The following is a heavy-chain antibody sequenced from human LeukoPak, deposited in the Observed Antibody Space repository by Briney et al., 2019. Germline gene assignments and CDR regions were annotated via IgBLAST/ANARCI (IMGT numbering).Heavy chain of an antibody. Sequence: GESLMISCKGSAYTFTTYWIGWVRQMPGKGLEWMGIIYPGDSDPRYSPSFQGQVTISADKSISTAYLQWSSLKASDSAMYYCAIHGLGSIWFGYDYWGQGTLVTVSS. CDR3: AIHGLGSIWFGYDY. CDR1: AYTFTTYW. J-gene: IGHJ4*02. CDR2: IYPGDSDP. V-gene: IGHV5-51*01. D-gene: IGHD6-13*01.